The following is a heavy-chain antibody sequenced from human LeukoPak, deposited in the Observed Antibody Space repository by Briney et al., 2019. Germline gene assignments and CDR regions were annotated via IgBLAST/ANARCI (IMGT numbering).Heavy chain of an antibody. CDR3: AKGLGIGELWVDS. Sequence: GGSLRLSCASSGFSFSSYAMSWVRQAPGKGLEWVSSTSGSGAGTYYADSVKGRFTISRDNSKNTVYLQMNSLRAEDTAVYYCAKGLGIGELWVDSWGQGTPGTVSS. CDR2: TSGSGAGT. V-gene: IGHV3-23*01. D-gene: IGHD3-10*01. CDR1: GFSFSSYA. J-gene: IGHJ4*02.